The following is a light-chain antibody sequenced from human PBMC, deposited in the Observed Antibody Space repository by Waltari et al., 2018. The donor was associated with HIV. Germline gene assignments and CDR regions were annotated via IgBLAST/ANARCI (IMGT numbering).Light chain of an antibody. V-gene: IGKV3-20*01. Sequence: EIVWTQSPATLSLSPGERATLSCRASQTVSSSYLAWYQQKPGQAPRLLISGASSRATGIPDRFSGSGSGTDFTLTINRLEPEDFAVYYCQQYGSSPYTFGQGTKLEIK. CDR1: QTVSSSY. J-gene: IGKJ2*01. CDR2: GAS. CDR3: QQYGSSPYT.